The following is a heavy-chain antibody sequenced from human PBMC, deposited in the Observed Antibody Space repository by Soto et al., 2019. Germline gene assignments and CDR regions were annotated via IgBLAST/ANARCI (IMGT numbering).Heavy chain of an antibody. V-gene: IGHV3-7*01. J-gene: IGHJ5*02. CDR1: GFTFSDHW. CDR2: IKQDGSEK. Sequence: EVQLVESGGGLVQPGGSLRLSCSASGFTFSDHWMSWVRQAPEKGLEWVANIKQDGSEKFYAGSVTGRFTISRDNAKNSVFLQMNSLRADDTALYYCARVRYSGMVLSWGQGTLVTVSS. D-gene: IGHD5-12*01. CDR3: ARVRYSGMVLS.